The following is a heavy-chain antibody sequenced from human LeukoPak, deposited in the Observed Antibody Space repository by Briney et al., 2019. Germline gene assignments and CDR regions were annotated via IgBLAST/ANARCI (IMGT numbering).Heavy chain of an antibody. CDR2: INHRGST. CDR1: GGSFSGYY. CDR3: ARARITMVRGVTYGNWFDP. J-gene: IGHJ5*02. V-gene: IGHV4-34*01. Sequence: SETLSLTCAVYGGSFSGYYWSWIRQPPGKGLEWIGEINHRGSTNYNPSLKSRVTISVDTSKNQFSLKLSSVTAADTAVYYCARARITMVRGVTYGNWFDPWGQGTLVTVSS. D-gene: IGHD3-10*01.